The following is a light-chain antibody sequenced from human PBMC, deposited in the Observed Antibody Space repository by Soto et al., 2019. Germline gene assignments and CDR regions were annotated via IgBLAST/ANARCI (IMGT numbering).Light chain of an antibody. Sequence: QSALAQPPSASGSPGQSVTISCTGTSSDVGVYKYVSWYHQYPGKAPKLMIYEVTKRPSGVPDRFSGSKSGNTASLTVSGLQAEDEADYYCTSYVGNDIWVFGGGTKLTVL. CDR2: EVT. CDR3: TSYVGNDIWV. V-gene: IGLV2-8*01. CDR1: SSDVGVYKY. J-gene: IGLJ3*02.